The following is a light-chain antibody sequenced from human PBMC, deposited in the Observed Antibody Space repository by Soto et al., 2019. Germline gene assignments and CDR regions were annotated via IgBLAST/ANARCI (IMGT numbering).Light chain of an antibody. J-gene: IGKJ3*01. V-gene: IGKV3-11*01. Sequence: EIGLTQSPATLSLSPGERATLSCRASQSVDSYLAWYQQRPGRAPRLLIYDVSNRATGIPARFSGSGSGTDFALTISSLEPEDFAVYYCQQRSNWPPFTFGPGTKVDIK. CDR1: QSVDSY. CDR3: QQRSNWPPFT. CDR2: DVS.